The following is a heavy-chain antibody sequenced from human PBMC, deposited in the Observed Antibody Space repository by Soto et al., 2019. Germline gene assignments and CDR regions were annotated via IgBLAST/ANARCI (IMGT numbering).Heavy chain of an antibody. CDR3: ARDSTREPAAKAYFDY. CDR2: ISAYNGNT. D-gene: IGHD2-2*01. V-gene: IGHV1-18*01. CDR1: GYTFTSYG. Sequence: ASVKVSCKASGYTFTSYGISWVRQAPGQGLEWMGWISAYNGNTNYAQKLQGRVTMTTDTSTSTAYMELRSLRSDDTAVYYCARDSTREPAAKAYFDYWGQGTLVTVSS. J-gene: IGHJ4*02.